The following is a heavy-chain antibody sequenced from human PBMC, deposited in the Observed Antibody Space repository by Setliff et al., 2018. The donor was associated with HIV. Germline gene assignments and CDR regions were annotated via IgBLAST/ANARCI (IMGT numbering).Heavy chain of an antibody. D-gene: IGHD6-13*01. Sequence: SETLSLTCTVSGGSININNYYWGWIRQPPGKGLEWIGSIYYSGITYYNPSLRSRVTISIDTSKNQFSLKLNSVTAADTAIYYCAREITTAGTLRDYWGQGTLVTVSS. CDR1: GGSININNYY. V-gene: IGHV4-39*07. CDR2: IYYSGIT. J-gene: IGHJ4*02. CDR3: AREITTAGTLRDY.